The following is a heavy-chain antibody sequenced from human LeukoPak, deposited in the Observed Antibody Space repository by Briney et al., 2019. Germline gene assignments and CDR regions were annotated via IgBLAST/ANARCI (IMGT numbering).Heavy chain of an antibody. D-gene: IGHD6-19*01. CDR1: GYTFTNYD. Sequence: ASVKVSCKASGYTFTNYDINWVRQASGQGLEWLGWMNPNSGNKGYAQKFQGRVTMTRNTSISTAYMELSSLRSEDTAVCYCARLQSYYYYYGMDVWGQGTTVTVSS. CDR2: MNPNSGNK. CDR3: ARLQSYYYYYGMDV. J-gene: IGHJ6*02. V-gene: IGHV1-8*01.